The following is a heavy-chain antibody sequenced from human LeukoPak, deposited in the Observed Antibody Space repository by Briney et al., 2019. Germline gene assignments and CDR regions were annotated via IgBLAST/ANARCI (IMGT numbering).Heavy chain of an antibody. CDR2: IIPILGIA. Sequence: GASVKVSCKASGGTFSSYAISWVRQAPGQGLEWMGRIIPILGIANYAQKFQGRVTITADKSTSTAYMELSSLRSEDTAVYYCARGDLPPPGSADFDYWGQGTLVTVSS. D-gene: IGHD5-12*01. CDR3: ARGDLPPPGSADFDY. V-gene: IGHV1-69*04. J-gene: IGHJ4*02. CDR1: GGTFSSYA.